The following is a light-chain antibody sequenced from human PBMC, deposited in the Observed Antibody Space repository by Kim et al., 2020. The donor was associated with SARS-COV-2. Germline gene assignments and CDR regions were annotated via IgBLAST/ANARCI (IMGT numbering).Light chain of an antibody. V-gene: IGKV1-39*01. CDR3: QQSYSTPYS. Sequence: SASVGDRVTITCRESQSISSYLNWYQQKPGKAPELLIYAASSLQSGVPSRFSGSGSGTDFTLTISSLQPEDCATYYCQQSYSTPYSFGQGTKLEI. CDR1: QSISSY. CDR2: AAS. J-gene: IGKJ2*03.